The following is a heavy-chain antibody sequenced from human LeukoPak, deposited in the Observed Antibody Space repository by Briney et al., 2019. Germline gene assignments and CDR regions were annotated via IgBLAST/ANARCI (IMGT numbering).Heavy chain of an antibody. CDR3: ARESDSSSWTDFDY. D-gene: IGHD6-13*01. CDR2: INPNSGGT. Sequence: ASVKVSCKASGYTFTGYYMHWVRQAPGQGLEWMGWINPNSGGTNYAQKFQGRVTMTRDTSISTAYMELSRLRSDDTAVYYCARESDSSSWTDFDYWGQGTLVTVSS. CDR1: GYTFTGYY. J-gene: IGHJ4*02. V-gene: IGHV1-2*02.